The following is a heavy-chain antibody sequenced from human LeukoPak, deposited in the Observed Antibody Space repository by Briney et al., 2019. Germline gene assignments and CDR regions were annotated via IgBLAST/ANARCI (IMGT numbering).Heavy chain of an antibody. D-gene: IGHD5-12*01. V-gene: IGHV1-2*02. J-gene: IGHJ4*02. CDR1: GFTFTNSA. Sequence: ASVKVSCKASGFTFTNSAMQWVRQARGQRLEWMGWINPNSGGTNYAQKFQGRVTMTRDTSISTAYMELSRLRSDDTAVYYCARRSGYDRYYFDYWGQGTLVTVSS. CDR2: INPNSGGT. CDR3: ARRSGYDRYYFDY.